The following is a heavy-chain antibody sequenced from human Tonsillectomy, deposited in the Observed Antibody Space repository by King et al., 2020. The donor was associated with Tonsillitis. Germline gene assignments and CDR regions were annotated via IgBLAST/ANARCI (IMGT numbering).Heavy chain of an antibody. Sequence: EQLVESGGGVVQPGRSLRLSCAASGLTFSSYGMNWVRQAPGKGLEWLAIIWYDGSNKYYADSVKGRFTISRDNSKNTLYLQRNSRRAAYTAVYYCAGEVPHGTGNDYWGPGTLVTVSS. V-gene: IGHV3-33*01. CDR3: AGEVPHGTGNDY. D-gene: IGHD1-1*01. CDR1: GLTFSSYG. CDR2: IWYDGSNK. J-gene: IGHJ4*02.